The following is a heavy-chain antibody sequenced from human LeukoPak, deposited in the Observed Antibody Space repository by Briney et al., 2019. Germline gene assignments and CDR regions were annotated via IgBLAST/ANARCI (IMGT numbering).Heavy chain of an antibody. CDR2: VYYSGST. J-gene: IGHJ4*02. V-gene: IGHV4-39*07. CDR1: GGSISSSSYY. Sequence: PSETLSLTCTVSGGSISSSSYYWGWIRQPPGKGLEWIGSVYYSGSTYYNPSLKSRVTISVDTSKNQFSLKLSSVTAADTAVYYCARSQGRIKIFSGWRPKGYFDYWGQGTLVTVSS. CDR3: ARSQGRIKIFSGWRPKGYFDY. D-gene: IGHD6-19*01.